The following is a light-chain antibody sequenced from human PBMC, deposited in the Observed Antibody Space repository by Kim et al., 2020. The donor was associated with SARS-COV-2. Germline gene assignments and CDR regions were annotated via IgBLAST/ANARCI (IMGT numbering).Light chain of an antibody. J-gene: IGLJ2*01. CDR3: SSYTSSSTVV. CDR2: DVS. V-gene: IGLV2-14*04. Sequence: GQSITISCTGTSSDVVAYNYVSWYQQHPGKAPKLMIYDVSKRPSGFSNRFSGSKSGNTASLTVSGLQAEDEADYYCSSYTSSSTVVFGGGTQLTVL. CDR1: SSDVVAYNY.